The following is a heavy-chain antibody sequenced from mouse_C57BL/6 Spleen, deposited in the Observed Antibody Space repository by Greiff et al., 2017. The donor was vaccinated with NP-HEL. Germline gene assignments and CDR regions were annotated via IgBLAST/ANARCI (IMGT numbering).Heavy chain of an antibody. CDR3: ARHEGYDGYYGYYAMDY. J-gene: IGHJ4*01. Sequence: EVQVVESGGGLVQPGGSLKLSCAASGFTFSDYYMYWVRQTPEKRLEWVAYISNGGGSTYYPDTVKGRFTISRDNAKNTLYLQISRLKSEDTAMYYCARHEGYDGYYGYYAMDYWGQGTSVTVSS. CDR2: ISNGGGST. D-gene: IGHD2-3*01. CDR1: GFTFSDYY. V-gene: IGHV5-12*01.